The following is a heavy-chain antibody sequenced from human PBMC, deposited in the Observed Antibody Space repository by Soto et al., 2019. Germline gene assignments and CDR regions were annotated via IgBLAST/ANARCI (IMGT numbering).Heavy chain of an antibody. D-gene: IGHD3-22*01. CDR2: IDPSDSYT. J-gene: IGHJ4*02. CDR3: ARHYHTYYYDSSGYSPLFDY. V-gene: IGHV5-10-1*01. CDR1: GYSFTSYW. Sequence: ESLKISCKGSGYSFTSYWISWVRQMPGKGLEWMGRIDPSDSYTNYSPSFQGHVTISADKSISTAYLQWSSLKASDTAMYYCARHYHTYYYDSSGYSPLFDYWGQGTLVTVSS.